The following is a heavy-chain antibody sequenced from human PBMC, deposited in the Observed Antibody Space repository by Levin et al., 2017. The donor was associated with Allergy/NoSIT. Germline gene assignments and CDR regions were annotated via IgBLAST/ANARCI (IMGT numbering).Heavy chain of an antibody. CDR3: VKEPEHYDSSGFFSYFES. J-gene: IGHJ4*02. V-gene: IGHV3-43*01. CDR2: ISRDGDTI. CDR1: GFSFDDYI. Sequence: GESLKISCAASGFSFDDYIMHWVRQVPGLGLEWLSFISRDGDTIYYADSVEGRFTVSRDNSKNSLYLHMTSLRTVDTALYYCVKEPEHYDSSGFFSYFESWGQGTLVTVSS. D-gene: IGHD3-16*01.